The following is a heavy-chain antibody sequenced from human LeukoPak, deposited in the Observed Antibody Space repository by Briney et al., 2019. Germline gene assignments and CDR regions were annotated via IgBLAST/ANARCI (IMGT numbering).Heavy chain of an antibody. V-gene: IGHV3-48*01. CDR2: ISGTSATI. CDR1: GFTFNRYS. D-gene: IGHD3-10*01. CDR3: ARGEEGFYGSGSYRPFDL. Sequence: PGGSLRLSCLASGFTFNRYSMNWVCQAPGKGLEWLSYISGTSATIYYGDSVTGRFTISRDNANTSLYLQMSSLRAEDTAVYYCARGEEGFYGSGSYRPFDLWGQGTLVVVSS. J-gene: IGHJ4*02.